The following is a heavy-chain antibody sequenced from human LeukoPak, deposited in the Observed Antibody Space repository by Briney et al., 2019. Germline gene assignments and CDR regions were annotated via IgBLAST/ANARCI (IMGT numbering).Heavy chain of an antibody. D-gene: IGHD4-17*01. CDR3: ARGANGDYVRGGY. J-gene: IGHJ4*02. CDR1: GFIFRDYH. CDR2: INPDGSQT. Sequence: GGSLRLSCAASGFIFRDYHMNWIRQAPGKGLEWVALINPDGSQTNYVDSVKGRLTISRDNAENSLYLQMNSLRAEDTAVYYCARGANGDYVRGGYWGQGTLVTVSS. V-gene: IGHV3-7*01.